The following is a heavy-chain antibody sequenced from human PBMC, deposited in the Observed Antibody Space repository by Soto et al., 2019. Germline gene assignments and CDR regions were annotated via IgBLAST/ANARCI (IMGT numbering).Heavy chain of an antibody. CDR1: GYSFTSYW. D-gene: IGHD5-18*01. CDR3: ARHKEYSYGYSYYYGMEV. V-gene: IGHV5-51*01. Sequence: GAALKISCKGSGYSFTSYWIGWVRQMPGKGLEWMGIIYPGDSDTRYSPSFQGQVTISADKSISTAYLQWSSLKASDTAMYYCARHKEYSYGYSYYYGMEVWGQGTTVTVSS. CDR2: IYPGDSDT. J-gene: IGHJ6*02.